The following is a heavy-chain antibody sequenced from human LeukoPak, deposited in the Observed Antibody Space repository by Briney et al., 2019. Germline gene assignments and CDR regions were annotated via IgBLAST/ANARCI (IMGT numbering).Heavy chain of an antibody. Sequence: QPGGSLRLSCAASGFTVSSNYMSWVRQAPGKGLEWVAVISYDGSNKYYADSVKGRFTISRDNSKNTLYLQMNSLRAEDTAVYYCARDLSECLPGGYWGQGTLVTVSS. V-gene: IGHV3-30-3*01. J-gene: IGHJ4*02. D-gene: IGHD3-3*01. CDR1: GFTVSSNY. CDR3: ARDLSECLPGGY. CDR2: ISYDGSNK.